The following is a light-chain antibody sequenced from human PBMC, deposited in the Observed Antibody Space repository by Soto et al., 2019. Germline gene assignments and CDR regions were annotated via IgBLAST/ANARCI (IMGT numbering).Light chain of an antibody. CDR3: QQRYTGWT. CDR2: TTS. Sequence: DIQMTQSPSSLSASVGDRVTITCRASQSISISLNWYQQKPGKDPELLIYTTSSLRSGVPSRFSGSGSGTAFTLTISSLQPEDFATYYCQQRYTGWTFGQGTKVEIK. CDR1: QSISIS. V-gene: IGKV1-39*01. J-gene: IGKJ1*01.